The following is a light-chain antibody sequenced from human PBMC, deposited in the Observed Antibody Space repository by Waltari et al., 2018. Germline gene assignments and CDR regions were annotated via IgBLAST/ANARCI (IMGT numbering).Light chain of an antibody. CDR1: QRISRF. Sequence: DILMTQFPSSLSASVGDRVTITRRASQRISRFLHWYQQKPGEAPNLLIYAVSTWQSGVPARFSGSGSGTDFTLTISTLQPEDYATYYCQQGYSAPLTFGGGTKVEIK. V-gene: IGKV1-39*01. CDR3: QQGYSAPLT. J-gene: IGKJ4*01. CDR2: AVS.